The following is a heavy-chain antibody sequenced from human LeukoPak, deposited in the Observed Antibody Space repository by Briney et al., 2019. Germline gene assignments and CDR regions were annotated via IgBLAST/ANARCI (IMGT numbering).Heavy chain of an antibody. D-gene: IGHD1-26*01. CDR2: IYTSGST. CDR1: GGSLSRYY. CDR3: ARGVVGATTGYYFDY. V-gene: IGHV4-4*07. J-gene: IGHJ4*02. Sequence: PSETLCLTCTVSGGSLSRYYWSWIRQPAGKGLEWIGRIYTSGSTNYNPSLKSRVTMSVDTSKNQFSLKLSSVTAADTAVYYCARGVVGATTGYYFDYWGQGTLVTVSS.